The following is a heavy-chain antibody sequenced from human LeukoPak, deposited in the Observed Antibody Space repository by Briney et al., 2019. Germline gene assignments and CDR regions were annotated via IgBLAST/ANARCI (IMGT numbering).Heavy chain of an antibody. D-gene: IGHD3-9*01. J-gene: IGHJ5*02. Sequence: SETLSLTCAVYGGSFSGYYWSWIRQPPGKGLEWIGYIYYSGSTNYNPSLKSRVTISVDTSKNQFSLKLSSVTAADTAVYYCARTLLIHDILTRGWFDPWGQGTLVTVSS. CDR1: GGSFSGYY. CDR3: ARTLLIHDILTRGWFDP. CDR2: IYYSGST. V-gene: IGHV4-59*01.